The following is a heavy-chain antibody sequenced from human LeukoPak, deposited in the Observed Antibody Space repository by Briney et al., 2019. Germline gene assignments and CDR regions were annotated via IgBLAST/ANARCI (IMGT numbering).Heavy chain of an antibody. V-gene: IGHV1-18*04. Sequence: ASVKVSCEASGYTFTSYGISWVRQAPGQGLEWMGWISAYNGNTNYAQKLQGRVTMTTDTSTSTAYMELRSLRSDDTAVYYCARDVLSASGLRLNWFDPWGQGTLVTVSS. CDR3: ARDVLSASGLRLNWFDP. D-gene: IGHD5-12*01. CDR2: ISAYNGNT. CDR1: GYTFTSYG. J-gene: IGHJ5*02.